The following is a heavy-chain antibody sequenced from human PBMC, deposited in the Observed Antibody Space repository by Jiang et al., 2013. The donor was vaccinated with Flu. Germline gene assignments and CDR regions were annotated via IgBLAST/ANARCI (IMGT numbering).Heavy chain of an antibody. D-gene: IGHD3-3*01. CDR3: ARDEKSNYDVKYGMDV. V-gene: IGHV4-31*02. J-gene: IGHJ6*02. Sequence: SRVTISVDTSKNQXSLKLSSVTAADTAVYYCARDEKSNYDVKYGMDVWGQGTTVTVSS.